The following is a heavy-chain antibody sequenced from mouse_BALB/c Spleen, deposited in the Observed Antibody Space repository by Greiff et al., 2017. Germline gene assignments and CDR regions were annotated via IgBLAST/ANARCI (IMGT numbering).Heavy chain of an antibody. CDR2: IYPGDGDT. J-gene: IGHJ2*01. CDR3: ARKADYDYFDY. CDR1: GYAFSSSW. D-gene: IGHD2-4*01. V-gene: IGHV1-82*01. Sequence: QVQLQQSGPELVKPGASVKISCKASGYAFSSSWMNWVKQRPGQGLEWIGRIYPGDGDTNYNGKFKGKATLTADKSSSTAYMQLSSLTSVDSAVYFCARKADYDYFDYWGQGTTLTVSS.